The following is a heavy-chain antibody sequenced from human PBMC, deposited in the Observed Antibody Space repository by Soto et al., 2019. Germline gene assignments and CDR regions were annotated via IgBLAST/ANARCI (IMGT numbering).Heavy chain of an antibody. Sequence: GGSLRLSCAASGLTFRSYWMHWVRQAPGKGLVWVSVIYSGGSTYYADSVKGRFTISRDNSKNTLYLQMNSLRAEDTAVYYCAREGDIVATIWSEEGDYYFDYWGQGTLVTVSS. D-gene: IGHD5-12*01. CDR2: IYSGGST. J-gene: IGHJ4*02. CDR3: AREGDIVATIWSEEGDYYFDY. CDR1: GLTFRSYW. V-gene: IGHV3-66*01.